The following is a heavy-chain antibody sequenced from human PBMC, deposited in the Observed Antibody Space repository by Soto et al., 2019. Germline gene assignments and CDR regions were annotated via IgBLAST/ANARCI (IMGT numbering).Heavy chain of an antibody. CDR1: GGTFSSYD. V-gene: IGHV1-69*12. D-gene: IGHD3-22*01. Sequence: QVQLVQSGAEVKKPGSSVKVSCKASGGTFSSYDISWVRQAPGQGLEWMGGIIPIFDTADYAQKFQGRVTITADESTNTAYMELSSLRSEDTAVYYCAGHSSGVPGYYYGMDVWGQGTTVTVSS. CDR2: IIPIFDTA. J-gene: IGHJ6*02. CDR3: AGHSSGVPGYYYGMDV.